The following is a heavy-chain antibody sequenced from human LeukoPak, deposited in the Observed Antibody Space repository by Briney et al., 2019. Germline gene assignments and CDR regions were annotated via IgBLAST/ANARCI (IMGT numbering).Heavy chain of an antibody. V-gene: IGHV3-23*01. Sequence: GGSLRLSCAASGFIFSSYAMSWVRQAPGKGLEWVSAISGSGGSTYYADSVKGRFTISRDNSKNTLYLQMNSLRAEDTAVYYCAKTGSDCTNGVCYTGGSYYYYYMDVWGKGTTVTVSS. CDR1: GFIFSSYA. D-gene: IGHD2-8*01. CDR3: AKTGSDCTNGVCYTGGSYYYYYMDV. J-gene: IGHJ6*03. CDR2: ISGSGGST.